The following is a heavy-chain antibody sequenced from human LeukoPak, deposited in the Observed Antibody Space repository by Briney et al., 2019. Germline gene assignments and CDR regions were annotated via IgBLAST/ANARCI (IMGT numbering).Heavy chain of an antibody. J-gene: IGHJ4*02. CDR2: IYSGGST. D-gene: IGHD3-9*01. Sequence: PGGSLRLSCAASGLTVSGTHMSWVRQAPGKGLEWVSLIYSGGSTYYADSVKGRFTISRDNSKNTLYLQMNSLRAEDTAVYYCARGRYFDWLFVSWGQGTLVTVSS. CDR3: ARGRYFDWLFVS. V-gene: IGHV3-53*01. CDR1: GLTVSGTH.